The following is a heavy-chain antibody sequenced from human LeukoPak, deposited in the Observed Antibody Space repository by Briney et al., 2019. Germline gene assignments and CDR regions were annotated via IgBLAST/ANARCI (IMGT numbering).Heavy chain of an antibody. V-gene: IGHV3-21*01. CDR3: ARDQISSAGSSFYYYMDV. D-gene: IGHD6-13*01. J-gene: IGHJ6*03. Sequence: PGESLRLSCAVSGFTFSSDNMNWVRQAPGKGLEWVSSISSSSSFIYYADSVKGRFTISRDNAQSSLYLHINSLRAEDTAVYYCARDQISSAGSSFYYYMDVWGKGTTVTISS. CDR1: GFTFSSDN. CDR2: ISSSSSFI.